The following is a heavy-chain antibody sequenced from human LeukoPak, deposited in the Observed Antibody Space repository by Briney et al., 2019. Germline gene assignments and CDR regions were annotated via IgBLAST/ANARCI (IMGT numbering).Heavy chain of an antibody. CDR1: GGSIGSYY. CDR3: ARSPGYNSGYYLFYFEY. V-gene: IGHV4-59*01. D-gene: IGHD6-25*01. CDR2: IHYSGST. Sequence: SETLSLTCTVSGGSIGSYYWSWIRQPPGKGLEWIGYIHYSGSTNLNPSLRSRVTMSVDTSKKQFSLRLSSVTAADTAMYYCARSPGYNSGYYLFYFEYWGQGTLVTVSS. J-gene: IGHJ4*02.